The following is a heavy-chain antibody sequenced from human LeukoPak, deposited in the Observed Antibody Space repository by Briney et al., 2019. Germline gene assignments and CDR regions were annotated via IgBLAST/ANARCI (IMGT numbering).Heavy chain of an antibody. CDR3: TTDLSELDDSGYYAKYFHH. Sequence: GGSLRLSCAASGFTFSKVWMSWVRQAPGKGLEWVGRTKSKTDGGTIDYAAPVKGRFTISRDDSKDTLFLQMNSLETEDTAVYYCTTDLSELDDSGYYAKYFHHWGQGTLVSVSS. CDR1: GFTFSKVW. D-gene: IGHD3-22*01. CDR2: TKSKTDGGTI. J-gene: IGHJ1*01. V-gene: IGHV3-15*01.